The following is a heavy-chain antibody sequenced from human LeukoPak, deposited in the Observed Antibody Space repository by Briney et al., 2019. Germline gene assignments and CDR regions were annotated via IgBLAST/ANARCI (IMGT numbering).Heavy chain of an antibody. CDR3: ARVGHYYGSGSYPWYFDY. CDR2: INHSGST. V-gene: IGHV4-34*01. CDR1: GGSFSGYY. Sequence: PSETLSLTCAVYGGSFSGYYWSWIRQPPGKGLEWIGEINHSGSTNYNPSLKSRVTISVDTSKNQFSLKLSSVTAADTAVYYCARVGHYYGSGSYPWYFDYWGQGTLVTVSS. D-gene: IGHD3-10*01. J-gene: IGHJ4*02.